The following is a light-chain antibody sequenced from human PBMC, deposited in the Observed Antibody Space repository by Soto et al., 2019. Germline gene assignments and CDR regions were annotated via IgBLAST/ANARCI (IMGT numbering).Light chain of an antibody. V-gene: IGKV3-15*01. Sequence: ELVITRPKTHLSLXPGKXGTQXXXXSHSLSSRLAWDQQKPSQAPKLLIYIASTITTGIPAIFSCSGSGSEFNLTISIMRFEDFAVYYCHRYKHCHTCTFGQGTEVDIK. CDR1: HSLSSR. CDR3: HRYKHCHTCT. J-gene: IGKJ1*01. CDR2: IAS.